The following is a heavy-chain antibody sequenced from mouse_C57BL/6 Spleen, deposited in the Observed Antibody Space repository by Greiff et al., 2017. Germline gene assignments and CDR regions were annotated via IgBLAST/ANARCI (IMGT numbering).Heavy chain of an antibody. CDR1: GFTFSDYG. D-gene: IGHD2-3*01. CDR3: ARSDGYYGAMDY. V-gene: IGHV5-17*01. J-gene: IGHJ4*01. CDR2: ISSGSSTI. Sequence: EVKLVESGGGLVKPGGSLKLSCAASGFTFSDYGMHWVRQAPEKGLEWVAYISSGSSTIYYADTVKGRFTISRDNAKNTLFLQMTSLRSEDTAMYYCARSDGYYGAMDYWGQGTSVTVSS.